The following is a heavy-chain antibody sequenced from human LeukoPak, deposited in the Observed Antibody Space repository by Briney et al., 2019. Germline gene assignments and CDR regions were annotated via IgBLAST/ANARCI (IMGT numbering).Heavy chain of an antibody. J-gene: IGHJ6*02. CDR1: GYTFTGYY. Sequence: GASVKVSCKASGYTFTGYYMHWVRQAPGQGLEWMGWINPNSGGTNYAQKFQGRVTMTRDTSISTAYMELSRLRSDDTAVYYCARDLIVGTYYYYGMDVWGQGTTVTVSS. D-gene: IGHD1-26*01. CDR3: ARDLIVGTYYYYGMDV. CDR2: INPNSGGT. V-gene: IGHV1-2*02.